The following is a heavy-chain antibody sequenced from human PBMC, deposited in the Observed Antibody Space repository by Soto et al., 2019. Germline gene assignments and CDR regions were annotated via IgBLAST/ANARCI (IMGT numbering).Heavy chain of an antibody. V-gene: IGHV4-59*11. Sequence: SETLSLTCTVSGGSMSSHYWTWLRQPPGKGLEWIGYISCSVSTYYNPSLKSRVTISADTSRNQFSLKLSSVIAADTAVYYCERAAPDASVAYWGQGTTVTVSS. CDR2: ISCSVST. J-gene: IGHJ4*02. CDR1: GGSMSSHY. CDR3: ERAAPDASVAY.